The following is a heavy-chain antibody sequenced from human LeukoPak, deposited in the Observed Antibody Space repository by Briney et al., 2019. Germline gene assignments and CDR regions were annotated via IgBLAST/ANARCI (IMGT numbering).Heavy chain of an antibody. J-gene: IGHJ2*01. V-gene: IGHV3-30*03. D-gene: IGHD4-11*01. CDR1: GFTFSDYG. Sequence: GGSLSLSCVASGFTFSDYGIQWVGKAPGRGREGLAVVAKDGGHKVYSDSVKGRLSISRDNSKNTAFLQMDSLRAEDAAVYFCAREHSHSNWFFDLWGPGTPVTVSS. CDR2: VAKDGGHK. CDR3: AREHSHSNWFFDL.